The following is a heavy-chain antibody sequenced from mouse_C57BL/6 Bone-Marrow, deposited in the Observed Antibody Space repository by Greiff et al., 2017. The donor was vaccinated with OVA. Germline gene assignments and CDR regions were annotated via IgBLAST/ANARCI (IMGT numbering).Heavy chain of an antibody. CDR1: GFTFSSYG. D-gene: IGHD1-1*01. Sequence: DVKLVESGGDLVKPGGSLKLSCAASGFTFSSYGMSWVRQTPDKRLEWVATISSGGSYTYYPDSVKGRFTISRDNAKNTLYLQMSSLKSEDTAMYYCARPDYYGSSYDFFAYWGQGTLVTVSA. CDR2: ISSGGSYT. V-gene: IGHV5-6*02. J-gene: IGHJ3*01. CDR3: ARPDYYGSSYDFFAY.